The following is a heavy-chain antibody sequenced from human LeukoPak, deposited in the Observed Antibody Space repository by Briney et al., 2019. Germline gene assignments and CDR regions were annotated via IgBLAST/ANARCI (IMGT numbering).Heavy chain of an antibody. J-gene: IGHJ4*02. V-gene: IGHV3-30*03. CDR2: ISYDGSNK. CDR3: ARESSGTCYFDY. Sequence: GGSLRLSCAASGFTFSSYSMNWVRQAPGKGLGWVAVISYDGSNKYYADSVKGRFTISRDNSKNTLYLQMNSLKAEDTAVYYCARESSGTCYFDYWDQGTLVTVSS. D-gene: IGHD1-26*01. CDR1: GFTFSSYS.